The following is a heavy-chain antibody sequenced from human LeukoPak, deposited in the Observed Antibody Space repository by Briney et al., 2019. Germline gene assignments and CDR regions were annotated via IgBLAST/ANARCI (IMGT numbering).Heavy chain of an antibody. CDR1: GFSFTNFW. V-gene: IGHV3-7*04. J-gene: IGHJ4*02. CDR3: ARGDAFSGDN. CDR2: IHPEGNEK. Sequence: SGGSLRLSCAVSGFSFTNFWMSWVRQAPGRGLEWVANIHPEGNEKYHVESVKGRFTISRDNTKNLLFLQMNGLRVEDTAVYYCARGDAFSGDNWGQGTLVTVSS.